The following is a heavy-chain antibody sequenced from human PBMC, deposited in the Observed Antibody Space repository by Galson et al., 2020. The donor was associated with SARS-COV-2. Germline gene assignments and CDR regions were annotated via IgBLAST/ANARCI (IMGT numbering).Heavy chain of an antibody. D-gene: IGHD6-13*01. J-gene: IGHJ4*02. V-gene: IGHV3-33*01. CDR1: GFTFSSYG. Sequence: GGSLRLSCAASGFTFSSYGMHWVRQAPGKGLEWVAVIWYDGSNKYYADSVKGRFTISRDNSKNTLYLQMNSLRAEDTAVYYCARDLAFFLRGIAAAGTPLGYWGQGTLVTVSS. CDR2: IWYDGSNK. CDR3: ARDLAFFLRGIAAAGTPLGY.